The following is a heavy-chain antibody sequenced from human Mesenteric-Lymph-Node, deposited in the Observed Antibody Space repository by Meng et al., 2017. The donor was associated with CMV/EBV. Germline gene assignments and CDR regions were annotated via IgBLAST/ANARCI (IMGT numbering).Heavy chain of an antibody. D-gene: IGHD6-19*01. Sequence: GESLKISCTASGFTFKSYEMNWVRQAPGKRLEWVSYISGTSYTIYYADSVKGRFTISRDNAKNSLYLQMNSLRAEDTAVYYCARDIAVAGTGFDYWGQGTLVTVSS. CDR1: GFTFKSYE. V-gene: IGHV3-48*03. J-gene: IGHJ4*02. CDR2: ISGTSYTI. CDR3: ARDIAVAGTGFDY.